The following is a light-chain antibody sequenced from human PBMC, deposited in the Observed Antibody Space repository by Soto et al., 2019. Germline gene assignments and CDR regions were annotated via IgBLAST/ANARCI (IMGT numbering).Light chain of an antibody. CDR1: QSVSSSH. V-gene: IGKV3-20*01. CDR2: DTS. J-gene: IGKJ1*01. Sequence: ELTQSPGTLSLSPGERATLSCRASQSVSSSHLAWYQQKRGQATRLLIYDTSTRATGIPDRFSGSGSGTDFTLTISRLEPEDFAVYHCQQYGASPWTFGQGTKVEVK. CDR3: QQYGASPWT.